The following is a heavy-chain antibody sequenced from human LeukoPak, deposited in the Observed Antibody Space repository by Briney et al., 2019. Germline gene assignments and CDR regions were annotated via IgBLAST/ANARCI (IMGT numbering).Heavy chain of an antibody. CDR2: IYTSGST. Sequence: PSETLSLTCTVSSGSISSYYWSWIRQPAGKGLEWIGRIYTSGSTNYNPSLKSRVTMSVDTSKSQFSLKLSSVTAADTAVYYCAREAPATAMGLVYYYMDVWGKGTTVTVSS. D-gene: IGHD5-18*01. CDR1: SGSISSYY. J-gene: IGHJ6*03. CDR3: AREAPATAMGLVYYYMDV. V-gene: IGHV4-4*07.